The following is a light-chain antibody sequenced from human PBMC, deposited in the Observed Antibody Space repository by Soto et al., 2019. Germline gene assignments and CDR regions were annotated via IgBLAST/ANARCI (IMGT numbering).Light chain of an antibody. Sequence: DIQMTQSPSTLSASVGDRVTITCRASHSINTWLAWYQQKPGEAPKLLIYDASSLKSGVPSRFSGSGSGTEFTLTISSLRPDDFATYYCQQYKSYWTFGQGTKVDIK. CDR1: HSINTW. CDR3: QQYKSYWT. J-gene: IGKJ1*01. CDR2: DAS. V-gene: IGKV1-5*01.